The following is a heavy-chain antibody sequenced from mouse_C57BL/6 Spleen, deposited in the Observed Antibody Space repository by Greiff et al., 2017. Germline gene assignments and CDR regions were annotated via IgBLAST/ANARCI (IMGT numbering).Heavy chain of an antibody. J-gene: IGHJ3*01. CDR3: ATIDSSFSY. D-gene: IGHD3-2*02. Sequence: SGPELVKPGASVKIPCKASGYTFTDYTMDWVKQSHGKSLEWIGDINPNNGGTIYNQKFKGKATLTVDKSSSTAYMELRSLTSEDTAVYYGATIDSSFSYWGQGTLVTVSA. V-gene: IGHV1-18*01. CDR2: INPNNGGT. CDR1: GYTFTDYT.